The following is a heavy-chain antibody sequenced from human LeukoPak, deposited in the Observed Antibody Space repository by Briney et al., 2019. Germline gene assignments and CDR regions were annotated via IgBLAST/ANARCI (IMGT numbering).Heavy chain of an antibody. CDR1: GFTFDDYA. Sequence: PGGSLRLSCAASGFTFDDYAMHWVRQAPGKGLEWVSGISWNSGSIGYADSVKGRFTISRDNAKNSLYLQMNSLRAEDTALYYCAKDMRGSAAAGYFDYWGQGTLVTVSS. CDR2: ISWNSGSI. CDR3: AKDMRGSAAAGYFDY. V-gene: IGHV3-9*01. D-gene: IGHD6-13*01. J-gene: IGHJ4*02.